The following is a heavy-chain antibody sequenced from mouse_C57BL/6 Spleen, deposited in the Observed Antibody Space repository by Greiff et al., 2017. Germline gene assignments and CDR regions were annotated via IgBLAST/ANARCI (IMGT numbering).Heavy chain of an antibody. CDR2: ISSGGSYT. Sequence: EVQLVESGGDLVKPGGSLKLSCAASGFTFSSYGLSWVRQTPDKRLEWVATISSGGSYTYYPDSVKGRFTISRDNAKNTLYLQMSSLKSEDTAMYYCARDPSFGYWGQGTTLTVSS. CDR1: GFTFSSYG. J-gene: IGHJ2*01. CDR3: ARDPSFGY. V-gene: IGHV5-6*01.